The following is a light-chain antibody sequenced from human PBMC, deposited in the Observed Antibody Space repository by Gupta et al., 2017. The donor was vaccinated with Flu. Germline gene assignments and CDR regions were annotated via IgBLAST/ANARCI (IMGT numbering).Light chain of an antibody. J-gene: IGKJ2*01. CDR1: QSISSW. V-gene: IGKV1-5*03. Sequence: DIQMTQSPSTLPASVGDRVTITCRASQSISSWLAWYQQKPGKAPKLLIYKASSLESGVPSRFGGSGSGTEFTLTISSLQPDDFATYYCQQYNSSPYTFGQGTKLEIK. CDR3: QQYNSSPYT. CDR2: KAS.